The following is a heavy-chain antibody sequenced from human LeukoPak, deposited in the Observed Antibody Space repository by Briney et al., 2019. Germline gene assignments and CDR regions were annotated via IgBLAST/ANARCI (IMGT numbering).Heavy chain of an antibody. Sequence: GGSLRLSCAASGFTFSVYSMNWVRQPPGMGLEWVSYITSNSATIQYADSVKGRFTISRDNAKNSLSLQMNSLRDEDTAVYYCARSVGSHFDYWGQGMLVTVSS. CDR3: ARSVGSHFDY. D-gene: IGHD1-26*01. V-gene: IGHV3-48*02. J-gene: IGHJ4*02. CDR1: GFTFSVYS. CDR2: ITSNSATI.